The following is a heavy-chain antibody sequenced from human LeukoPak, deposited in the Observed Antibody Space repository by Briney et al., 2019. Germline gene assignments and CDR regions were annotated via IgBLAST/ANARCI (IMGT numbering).Heavy chain of an antibody. CDR3: VRESPVAAVGRSWFDP. CDR2: VSGSGGNT. CDR1: GFTFSSYA. J-gene: IGHJ5*02. Sequence: GGSLRLSCAASGFTFSSYAMSWVRQAPGEGLEWVSTVSGSGGNTYYADSVKGRFTVSRDNTKNTLYLQMNSLRAEDTAVYYCVRESPVAAVGRSWFDPWGQGTLVTVSS. D-gene: IGHD6-13*01. V-gene: IGHV3-23*01.